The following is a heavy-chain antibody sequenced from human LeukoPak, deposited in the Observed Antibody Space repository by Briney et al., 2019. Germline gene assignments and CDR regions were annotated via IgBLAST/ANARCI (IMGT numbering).Heavy chain of an antibody. CDR3: ARDLCRDYVAVADYYGMDV. J-gene: IGHJ6*02. CDR2: INPSGGST. D-gene: IGHD6-19*01. CDR1: GYTFTSYY. V-gene: IGHV1-46*01. Sequence: GASVKVSCKASGYTFTSYYMHWVRQAPGQGLEWMGIINPSGGSTSYAQKFQGRVTMTRDTSTSTVYMELSSLRSEDTAVYYCARDLCRDYVAVADYYGMDVWGQGTTVTVSS.